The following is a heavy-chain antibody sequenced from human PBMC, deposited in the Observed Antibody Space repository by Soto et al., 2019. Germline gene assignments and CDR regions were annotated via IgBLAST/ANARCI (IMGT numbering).Heavy chain of an antibody. J-gene: IGHJ5*02. V-gene: IGHV3-33*01. Sequence: AGGSLRLSCAASGFTFSSYGMHWVRQAPGKGLEWVAVIWYDGSNKYYADSVKGRFTISRDNSKNTLYLQMNSLRAEDTAVYYCARDRDTIFGVVWFDPWGQGTLVTVSS. D-gene: IGHD3-3*01. CDR2: IWYDGSNK. CDR3: ARDRDTIFGVVWFDP. CDR1: GFTFSSYG.